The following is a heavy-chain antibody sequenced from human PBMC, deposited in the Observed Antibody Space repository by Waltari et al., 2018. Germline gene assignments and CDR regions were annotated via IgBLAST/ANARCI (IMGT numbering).Heavy chain of an antibody. Sequence: QVQLVESGGGVVQPGKSLRLSCAPSGFTFSNYAMYWVRQAPGKGLEWVAFTSSDGTNKYYAESVKGRFIISRDNSENTLHLQMNSLSTEDTAVYYCARTTRTGSTFLLGPLDPWGQGTLVTVSS. CDR2: TSSDGTNK. J-gene: IGHJ5*02. CDR1: GFTFSNYA. V-gene: IGHV3-30-3*01. D-gene: IGHD1-7*01. CDR3: ARTTRTGSTFLLGPLDP.